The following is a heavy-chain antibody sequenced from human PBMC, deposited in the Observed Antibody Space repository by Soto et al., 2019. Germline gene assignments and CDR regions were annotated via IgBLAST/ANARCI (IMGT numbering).Heavy chain of an antibody. V-gene: IGHV1-46*01. Sequence: ASVKVSCKASGYTFTGYYMHWVLQGTGQGLEWMGMINPSGGSTSYAQKFQGRVTMTRDTSTSTVYMELSSLRSEDTAVYYCARNGVPVGATTGGGFDYWGQGTLVTVSS. CDR2: INPSGGST. CDR3: ARNGVPVGATTGGGFDY. CDR1: GYTFTGYY. D-gene: IGHD1-26*01. J-gene: IGHJ4*02.